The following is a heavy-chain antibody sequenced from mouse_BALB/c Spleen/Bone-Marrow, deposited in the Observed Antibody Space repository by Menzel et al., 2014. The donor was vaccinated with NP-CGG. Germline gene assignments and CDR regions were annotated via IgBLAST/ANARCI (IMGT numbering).Heavy chain of an antibody. CDR2: INPSSGYT. D-gene: IGHD2-1*01. V-gene: IGHV1-4*01. CDR3: ARSNGNYVLAY. Sequence: QVQLQQSGAGLARPGASVKMSCKASGYTFTSYTMHWVKQRPGQGLEWTGYINPSSGYTNYNQKYKDKATLTADKSSSTAYMQLSSLTSEDSAVYYCARSNGNYVLAYWGQGTLVTVSA. CDR1: GYTFTSYT. J-gene: IGHJ3*01.